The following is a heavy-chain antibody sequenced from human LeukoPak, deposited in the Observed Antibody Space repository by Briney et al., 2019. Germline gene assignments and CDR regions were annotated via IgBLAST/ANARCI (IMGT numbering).Heavy chain of an antibody. CDR2: IIPMFGTA. D-gene: IGHD5-12*01. J-gene: IGHJ4*02. Sequence: SVKVSCKASGYTFTGNYIHWVRQAPGQGLEWMGGIIPMFGTANYAQKFQGRVTMTADESTSTVYMELSSLRSEDTAVYYCARSPSGYSGYDPVYYWGQGTLVTVSS. CDR1: GYTFTGNY. CDR3: ARSPSGYSGYDPVYY. V-gene: IGHV1-69*13.